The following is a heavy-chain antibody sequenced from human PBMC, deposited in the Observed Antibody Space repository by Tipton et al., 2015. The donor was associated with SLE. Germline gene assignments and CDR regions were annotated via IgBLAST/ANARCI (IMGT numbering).Heavy chain of an antibody. V-gene: IGHV4-38-2*01. D-gene: IGHD2-8*01. CDR1: DYSISSGHY. Sequence: TLSLTCAVSDYSISSGHYWGWVRQPPGKGLEWIGSIYHSGSPYYNPSLKSRVTISVDTSKNQFSLKVSSVTAADTAVYYCTSGYGLNGYWGQGTLVTVSP. CDR3: TSGYGLNGY. CDR2: IYHSGSP. J-gene: IGHJ4*02.